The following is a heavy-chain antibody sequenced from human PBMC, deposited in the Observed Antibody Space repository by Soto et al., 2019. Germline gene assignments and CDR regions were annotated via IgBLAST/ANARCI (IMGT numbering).Heavy chain of an antibody. J-gene: IGHJ5*02. CDR2: IGTLGDT. V-gene: IGHV3-13*01. CDR1: GFILSTHD. Sequence: QLVASGGGLVQPGGSLRLSCVASGFILSTHDLHWVRDTPGEGLEWVSGIGTLGDTFYGASVKGRFTISRENAKNSLYLHMNSLNVGDTAVYYCVRGRSFDFASTPAPTFGPWGQGTLVTVSS. CDR3: VRGRSFDFASTPAPTFGP. D-gene: IGHD3-9*01.